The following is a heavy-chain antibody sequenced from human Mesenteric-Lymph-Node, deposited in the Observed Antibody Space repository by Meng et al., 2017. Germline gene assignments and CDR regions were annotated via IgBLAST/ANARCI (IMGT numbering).Heavy chain of an antibody. CDR1: GFNFDDYP. CDR2: ISWGGDKT. J-gene: IGHJ6*02. V-gene: IGHV3-43D*04. D-gene: IGHD3-22*01. Sequence: GESLKISCEGSGFNFDDYPMHWVRQAPGKGLEWVSLISWGGDKTYYTDSVKGRFIISRDNSKNSLYLQMNSLRPEDTALYYCAKDFALKYYYDSSGFYHDYYYGMEVWGHGTTVTVSS. CDR3: AKDFALKYYYDSSGFYHDYYYGMEV.